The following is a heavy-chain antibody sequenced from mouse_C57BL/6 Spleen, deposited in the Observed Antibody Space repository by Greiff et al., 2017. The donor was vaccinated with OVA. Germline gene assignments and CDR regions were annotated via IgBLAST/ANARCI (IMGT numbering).Heavy chain of an antibody. CDR3: ARRGTTVWYFDV. V-gene: IGHV1-80*01. D-gene: IGHD1-1*01. CDR2: IYPGDGDT. CDR1: GYAFSSYW. J-gene: IGHJ1*03. Sequence: QVTLKVSGAELVKPGASVKISCKASGYAFSSYWMNWVKQRPGKGLEWIGQIYPGDGDTNYNGKFKGKATLTADKSSSTAYMQLSSLTSEDSAVYFCARRGTTVWYFDVWGTGTTVTVSS.